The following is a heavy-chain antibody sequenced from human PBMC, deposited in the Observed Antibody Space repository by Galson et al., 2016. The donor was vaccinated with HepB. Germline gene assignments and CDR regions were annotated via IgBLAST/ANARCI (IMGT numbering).Heavy chain of an antibody. CDR1: GFPLNQYA. J-gene: IGHJ6*04. Sequence: SLRLSCAASGFPLNQYAMHWVRQAPGKGLEWVSGNSWNSNSIDYADSVKGRFTVSRDNAKNSLYLQMDSLRPEDTALYYCVKDRSGRYYYYGMDVWGKGTTVTVSS. CDR3: VKDRSGRYYYYGMDV. V-gene: IGHV3-9*01. D-gene: IGHD3-3*01. CDR2: NSWNSNSI.